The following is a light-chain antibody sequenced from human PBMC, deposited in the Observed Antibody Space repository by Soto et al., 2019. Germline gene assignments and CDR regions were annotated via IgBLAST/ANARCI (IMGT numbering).Light chain of an antibody. CDR1: QTISTY. J-gene: IGKJ2*01. CDR3: QQSLGIPYT. CDR2: AAS. Sequence: DIQMTQSPSALSASVGDRVTITCRASQTISTYLNWYRQKPGKAPKLLIYAASTLQSGVPSRFSGSGSGTDFTLTISSLQPEDFATYYCQQSLGIPYTFGQGTRLEIK. V-gene: IGKV1-39*01.